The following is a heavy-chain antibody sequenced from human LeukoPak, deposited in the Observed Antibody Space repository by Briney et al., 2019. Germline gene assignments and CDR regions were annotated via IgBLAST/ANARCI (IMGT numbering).Heavy chain of an antibody. D-gene: IGHD1-26*01. V-gene: IGHV3-13*04. J-gene: IGHJ6*02. Sequence: GGSLRLSCAASGFTFSSYDMHWVRQATGKGLEWVSAIGTAGDTYYPGSVKGRFTISRENAKNSLYLQMNSLRAGDTAVYYCARDPVGAIGYGMDVWGQGTTVTVSS. CDR3: ARDPVGAIGYGMDV. CDR2: IGTAGDT. CDR1: GFTFSSYD.